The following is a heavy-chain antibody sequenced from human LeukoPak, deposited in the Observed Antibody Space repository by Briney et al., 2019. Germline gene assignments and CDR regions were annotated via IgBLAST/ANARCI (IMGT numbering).Heavy chain of an antibody. Sequence: GGSLRLSCAASGFTVSSNYMSWVRQAPGKGLEWVSVIYSGGSTYYADSVKGRLTISRDNSKNTLYLQMNSLRAGDPAVYSCARALEYPRIGGFDPWGQGTLVTVSS. CDR1: GFTVSSNY. J-gene: IGHJ5*02. CDR3: ARALEYPRIGGFDP. V-gene: IGHV3-53*01. CDR2: IYSGGST. D-gene: IGHD1-1*01.